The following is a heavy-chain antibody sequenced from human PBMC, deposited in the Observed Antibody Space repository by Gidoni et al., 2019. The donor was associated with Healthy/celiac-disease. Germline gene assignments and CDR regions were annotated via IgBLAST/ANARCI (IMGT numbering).Heavy chain of an antibody. Sequence: QVQLVQSGAEVQKPGASVKVSCKASGYTFTSYGISWVRQAPGQGLEWMGWISAYNGNTNYAQKLQGSVTMTTDTSTSTAYMELRSLRSDDTAVYYCARASHIAAAGTPLPFDYWGQGTLVTVSS. CDR1: GYTFTSYG. D-gene: IGHD6-13*01. V-gene: IGHV1-18*01. J-gene: IGHJ4*02. CDR2: ISAYNGNT. CDR3: ARASHIAAAGTPLPFDY.